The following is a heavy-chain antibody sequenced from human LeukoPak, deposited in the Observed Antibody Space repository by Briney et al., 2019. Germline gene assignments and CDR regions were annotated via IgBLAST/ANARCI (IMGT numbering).Heavy chain of an antibody. D-gene: IGHD4-23*01. CDR2: INHSGST. CDR3: ARDNSGLHFDP. V-gene: IGHV4-34*01. Sequence: SETLSLTCAVYGGSFSGYYWSWIRQPPGKGLEWIGEINHSGSTNYNPSLKSRVTISVDTSKNQFSLKLSSVTAADTAVYYCARDNSGLHFDPWGQGTLVTVSS. J-gene: IGHJ5*02. CDR1: GGSFSGYY.